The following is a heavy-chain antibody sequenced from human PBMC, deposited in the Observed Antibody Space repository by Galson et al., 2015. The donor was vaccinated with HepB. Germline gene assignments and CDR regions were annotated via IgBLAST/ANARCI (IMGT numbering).Heavy chain of an antibody. V-gene: IGHV3-21*01. J-gene: IGHJ3*02. Sequence: SLRLSCAASGFTFSSYSMNWVRQAPGKGLEWVSSISSSSSYIYYADSVKGRFTISRDNAKNSLYLQMNSLRAEDTAVYYCARDAPTDSSGYLDAFDIWGQGTMVTVSS. CDR2: ISSSSSYI. D-gene: IGHD3-22*01. CDR1: GFTFSSYS. CDR3: ARDAPTDSSGYLDAFDI.